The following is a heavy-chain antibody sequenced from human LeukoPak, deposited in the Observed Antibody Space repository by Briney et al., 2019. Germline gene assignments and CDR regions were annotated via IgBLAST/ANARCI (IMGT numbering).Heavy chain of an antibody. CDR1: GFTFSSYA. CDR2: ISGSGGST. J-gene: IGHJ4*02. CDR3: AKDRESGSYLFDY. Sequence: GGSPRLSCAASGFTFSSYAMSWVRQAPGKGLEWVSAISGSGGSTYYADSVKGRFTISRDNSKNTLYLQMNSLRAEDTAVYYCAKDRESGSYLFDYWGQGTLVTVSS. D-gene: IGHD1-26*01. V-gene: IGHV3-23*01.